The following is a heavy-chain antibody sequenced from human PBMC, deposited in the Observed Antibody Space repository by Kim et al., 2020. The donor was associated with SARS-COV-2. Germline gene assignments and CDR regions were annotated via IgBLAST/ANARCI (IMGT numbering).Heavy chain of an antibody. CDR2: ISSSSSYI. CDR1: GFTFSSYS. D-gene: IGHD3-16*01. CDR3: ACGRLIRLGELWLYPRTVDAFDI. Sequence: GGSLRLSCAASGFTFSSYSMNWVRQAPGKGLEWVSSISSSSSYIYYADSVKGRFTISRDNAKNSLYLQMNSLRAEDTAVYYCACGRLIRLGELWLYPRTVDAFDIWGQGTMVTVSS. V-gene: IGHV3-21*01. J-gene: IGHJ3*02.